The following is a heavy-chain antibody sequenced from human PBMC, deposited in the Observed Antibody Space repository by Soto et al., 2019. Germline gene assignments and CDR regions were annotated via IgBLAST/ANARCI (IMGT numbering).Heavy chain of an antibody. J-gene: IGHJ4*02. D-gene: IGHD3-10*01. CDR2: ISYDGSNK. V-gene: IGHV3-30-3*01. CDR1: GFTFSSYA. Sequence: QVQLVESGGGVVQPGRSLRLSCAASGFTFSSYAMHWVRQAPGKGLEWVAVISYDGSNKYYADSVKGRFTISRDNSKNPAFWANNHPRAEGTGGYYCAGDGGKGECFFDYWGQGTLVTVSS. CDR3: AGDGGKGECFFDY.